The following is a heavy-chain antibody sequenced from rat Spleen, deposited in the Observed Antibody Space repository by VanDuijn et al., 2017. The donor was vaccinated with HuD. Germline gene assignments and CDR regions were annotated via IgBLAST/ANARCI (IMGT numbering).Heavy chain of an antibody. V-gene: IGHV5-25*01. CDR2: ISSGGGGT. CDR3: ARETGYNSYFDY. CDR1: GLSFSNYD. Sequence: EVQLVESGGGLVQPGRSMKLSCAASGLSFSNYDMAWVRQAPKKGLEWVASISSGGGGTYYRDSVKGRFTISRDNAKSTLYLQLDSLRSEDTATYYCARETGYNSYFDYWGQGVMVTVSS. J-gene: IGHJ2*01. D-gene: IGHD1-4*01.